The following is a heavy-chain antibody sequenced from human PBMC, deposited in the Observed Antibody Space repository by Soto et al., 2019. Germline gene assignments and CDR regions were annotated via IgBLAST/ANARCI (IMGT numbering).Heavy chain of an antibody. CDR1: GGSFRGYY. J-gene: IGHJ4*02. CDR2: INHGGST. V-gene: IGHV4-34*01. CDR3: AGDMHDGDYGAAHY. Sequence: QVQLQQWGAGLLKPSETLSLTCAVYGGSFRGYYWRWIRQPPGKGLEWVGEINHGGSTNYNPSLKSRVTMSGDPSRNQFSLKLRSVTAADTAVYYCAGDMHDGDYGAAHYWGQGTLVTVSS. D-gene: IGHD4-17*01.